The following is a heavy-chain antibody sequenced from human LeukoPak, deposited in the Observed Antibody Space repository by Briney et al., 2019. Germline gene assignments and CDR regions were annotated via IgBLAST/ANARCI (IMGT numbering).Heavy chain of an antibody. D-gene: IGHD6-6*01. CDR3: ARDKSSSWSPFNYYYGMDV. J-gene: IGHJ6*02. CDR1: GYTFTGYY. V-gene: IGHV1-2*02. Sequence: ASVKVSCKASGYTFTGYYMHWVRQAPGQGLEWMEWINPNSGGTNYAQKFQGRVTMTRDTSISTAYMELSRLRSDDTAVYYCARDKSSSWSPFNYYYGMDVWGQGTTVTVSS. CDR2: INPNSGGT.